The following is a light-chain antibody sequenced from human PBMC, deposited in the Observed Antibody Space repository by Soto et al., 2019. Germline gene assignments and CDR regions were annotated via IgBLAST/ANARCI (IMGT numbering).Light chain of an antibody. CDR3: QEYNYF. J-gene: IGKJ4*01. CDR1: QSISTN. Sequence: EIVMTQSPATLSVSPGERATLSCRASQSISTNLAWFQQKSGQAPRLLIYDASTRATGIPARFSGSGSGTEFTLTISSLQSEDFAVYYCQEYNYFFGGATKVEIK. V-gene: IGKV3-15*01. CDR2: DAS.